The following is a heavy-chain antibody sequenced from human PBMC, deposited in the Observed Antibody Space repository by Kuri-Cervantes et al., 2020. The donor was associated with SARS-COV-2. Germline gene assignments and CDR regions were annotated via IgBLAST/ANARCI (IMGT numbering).Heavy chain of an antibody. Sequence: SVKGSCKLSGGTFSSYAISWVRQAPGQGLEWMGGIIPIFGTANYAQKFQGRVTITADKSTSTAYMELSSLRSEDTAVYYCASTVAGTGVWYFDLWGRGTLVTVSS. CDR1: GGTFSSYA. CDR2: IIPIFGTA. V-gene: IGHV1-69*06. CDR3: ASTVAGTGVWYFDL. D-gene: IGHD6-19*01. J-gene: IGHJ2*01.